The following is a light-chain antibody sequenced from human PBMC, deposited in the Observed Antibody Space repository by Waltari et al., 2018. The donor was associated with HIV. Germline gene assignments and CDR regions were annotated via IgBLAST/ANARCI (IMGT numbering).Light chain of an antibody. CDR3: ATWDDSLNGYV. CDR2: STN. CDR1: SSNFGSNT. V-gene: IGLV1-44*01. J-gene: IGLJ1*01. Sequence: QSVPTPHPSPLGTSGPRVTRSCSRSSSNFGSNTVNWYQPPQEMAPKVLLYSTNRRPSGVPDRLSGSKSGTSASLAISGLQSDDEADYYCATWDDSLNGYVFGTGTKVTVL.